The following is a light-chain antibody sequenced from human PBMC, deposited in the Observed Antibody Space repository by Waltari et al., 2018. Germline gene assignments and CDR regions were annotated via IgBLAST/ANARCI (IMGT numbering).Light chain of an antibody. CDR1: SGSIASNY. J-gene: IGLJ3*02. Sequence: NFMLTQPHSVSESPGKTVTISCTRSSGSIASNYVQWYQQRPGSSPTPVFYEDNQRPSWGPDLFSGSIYSSANSASLTISGLKTEDESDYYCQSYDSSSWVFGGGTKLTVL. V-gene: IGLV6-57*01. CDR3: QSYDSSSWV. CDR2: EDN.